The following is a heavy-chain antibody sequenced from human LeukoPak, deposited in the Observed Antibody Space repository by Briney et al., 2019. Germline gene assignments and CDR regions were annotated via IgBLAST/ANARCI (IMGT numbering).Heavy chain of an antibody. CDR3: ATSPVYYQSDY. CDR2: IKQDGSEK. V-gene: IGHV3-7*01. D-gene: IGHD2-8*01. J-gene: IGHJ4*02. CDR1: GFTFDDYG. Sequence: GGSLRLSCAASGFTFDDYGLSWVRQAPGKGLEWVANIKQDGSEKYYVDSVKGRFTISRDNAKNSLYLQMNSLRAEDTAVYYCATSPVYYQSDYWGQGTLVTVSS.